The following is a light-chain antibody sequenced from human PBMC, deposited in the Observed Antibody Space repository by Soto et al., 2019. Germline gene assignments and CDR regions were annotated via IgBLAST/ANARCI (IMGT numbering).Light chain of an antibody. J-gene: IGLJ2*01. CDR3: QSYDSSLSGSV. V-gene: IGLV1-40*01. CDR1: SSNIGAGYD. CDR2: GNN. Sequence: QSVLTQPPSVSGAPGQRVTISCTGSSSNIGAGYDVHWYQQLPGTAPKLLIYGNNRRPSGVPDRFSGSKSGTSASLAITGLQAEDEPDYYCQSYDSSLSGSVFGGGTKLTVL.